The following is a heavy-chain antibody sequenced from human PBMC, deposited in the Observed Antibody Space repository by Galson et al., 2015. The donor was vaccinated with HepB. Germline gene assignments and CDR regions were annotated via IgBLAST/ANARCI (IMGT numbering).Heavy chain of an antibody. Sequence: SVKVSCKASGYTFTSYAMNWVRQAPGQGLEWMGWINTNTGNPTYAQGFTGRFVFSLDTSVSTAYLQISSLKAEDTAVYYCARDLMPGIAVAGLGILGYWGQGTLVTVSS. D-gene: IGHD6-19*01. V-gene: IGHV7-4-1*02. CDR2: INTNTGNP. CDR3: ARDLMPGIAVAGLGILGY. J-gene: IGHJ4*02. CDR1: GYTFTSYA.